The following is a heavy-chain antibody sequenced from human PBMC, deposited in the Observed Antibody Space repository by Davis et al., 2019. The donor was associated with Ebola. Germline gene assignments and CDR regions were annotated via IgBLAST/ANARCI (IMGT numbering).Heavy chain of an antibody. Sequence: GESLKISCAASGFTFSSYWMHWVRQAPGKGLVWVSRINSDGSSTSYADSVKGRFTISRDNAKNTLYLQMNSLRAEDTAVYYCARDRFYGSGSYYSDYWGQGTLVTVSS. D-gene: IGHD3-10*01. CDR1: GFTFSSYW. V-gene: IGHV3-74*01. CDR2: INSDGSST. CDR3: ARDRFYGSGSYYSDY. J-gene: IGHJ4*02.